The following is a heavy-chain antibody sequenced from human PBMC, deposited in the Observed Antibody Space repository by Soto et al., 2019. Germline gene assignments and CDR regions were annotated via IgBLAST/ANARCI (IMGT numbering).Heavy chain of an antibody. Sequence: SETLSLTCTVSGGSISRGVCYWSWFRPHPGRGLEWIGYIYYSGSTYYNPSLKSRVTISVDTSKNQFSLKLSSVTAADTAVYYCARGGLGYCSGGSCYSAELSRYYYGMDVWGQGTTVTVSS. CDR1: GGSISRGVCY. J-gene: IGHJ6*02. CDR3: ARGGLGYCSGGSCYSAELSRYYYGMDV. CDR2: IYYSGST. D-gene: IGHD2-15*01. V-gene: IGHV4-31*03.